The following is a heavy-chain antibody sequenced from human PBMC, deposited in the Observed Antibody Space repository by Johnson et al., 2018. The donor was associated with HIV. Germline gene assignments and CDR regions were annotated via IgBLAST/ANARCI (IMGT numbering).Heavy chain of an antibody. J-gene: IGHJ3*02. V-gene: IGHV3-30*03. CDR1: GFTFSSYC. CDR2: ISYDGCIK. D-gene: IGHD3-10*01. Sequence: QVQLVESGGGVVQPGRSLRLSCAASGFTFSSYCMHWFRPAPAKGLVWVVVISYDGCIKYYADSVMGRFTISRDNSKDTLYLQMNSLRAEDTAVYYCSTMVQGDPVAFDIWGQGTMVTVSS. CDR3: STMVQGDPVAFDI.